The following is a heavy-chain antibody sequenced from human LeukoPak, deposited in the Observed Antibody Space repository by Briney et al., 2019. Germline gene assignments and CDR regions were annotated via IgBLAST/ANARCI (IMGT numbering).Heavy chain of an antibody. V-gene: IGHV4-34*01. D-gene: IGHD3-16*01. J-gene: IGHJ5*02. CDR2: INHSGST. CDR3: ARGSGRLGPS. Sequence: SETLSLTCAVYGGSFSGYYWSWIRQPPGKGLEGIGEINHSGSTNYNPSLKSRVTISVDTSKNQFSLKLSPVTAADTAVYYCARGSGRLGPSWGQGTLVTVSS. CDR1: GGSFSGYY.